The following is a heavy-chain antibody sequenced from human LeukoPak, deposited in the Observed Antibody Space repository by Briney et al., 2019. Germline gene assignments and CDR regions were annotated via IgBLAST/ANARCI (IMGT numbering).Heavy chain of an antibody. V-gene: IGHV3-7*03. CDR1: GFTFSSYW. CDR2: IKQDGSEK. Sequence: GGSLRLSCAASGFTFSSYWMSWVSQAPGKGLEWVANIKQDGSEKYYVDSVKGRFTISRDNAKNSLYLQMNSLRAEDTAVYYCARVEYSSSWFPAYYYYGMDVWGQGTTVTVSS. J-gene: IGHJ6*02. CDR3: ARVEYSSSWFPAYYYYGMDV. D-gene: IGHD6-13*01.